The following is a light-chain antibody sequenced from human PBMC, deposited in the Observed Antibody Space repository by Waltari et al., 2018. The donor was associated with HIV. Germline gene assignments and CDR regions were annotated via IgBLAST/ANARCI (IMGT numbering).Light chain of an antibody. J-gene: IGLJ1*01. CDR2: NDY. CDR1: SSNVGRDN. Sequence: QSALTQPPSTSGPPGQRVTMSCSGSSSNVGRDNVYWYQQIPGTAPKLLINNDYQRPSGVPDRFSGSKSGTSASLAISGLRSEDEADYYCAAWDNILSGYVFGTGTKVTVL. V-gene: IGLV1-47*01. CDR3: AAWDNILSGYV.